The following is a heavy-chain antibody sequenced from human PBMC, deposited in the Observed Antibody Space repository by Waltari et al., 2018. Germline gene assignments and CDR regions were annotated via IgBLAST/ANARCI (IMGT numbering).Heavy chain of an antibody. CDR3: AKDKAGFGHCSGGTCYSDY. Sequence: EVQLLESGGGLIQPGGSLRLSCAASGFTFSSYDMTWVRRAPGKGLEWVSSISGGGGSTYYADSVKGRFTISRDNSKNTLYLQMNSLRAEDTAVYYCAKDKAGFGHCSGGTCYSDYWGQGTLVTVSS. CDR1: GFTFSSYD. CDR2: ISGGGGST. D-gene: IGHD2-15*01. J-gene: IGHJ4*02. V-gene: IGHV3-23*01.